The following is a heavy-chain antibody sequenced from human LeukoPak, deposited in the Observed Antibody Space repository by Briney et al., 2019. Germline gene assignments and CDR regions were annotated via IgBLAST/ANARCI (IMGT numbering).Heavy chain of an antibody. CDR1: GFTFSGVW. V-gene: IGHV3-15*01. CDR3: ATRGDYFDY. J-gene: IGHJ4*02. CDR2: IKTKGDGGTT. Sequence: PGGSLRLSCAASGFTFSGVWMTWVRQAPGKGLEWDGRIKTKGDGGTTDYAAPVKGRFTISRDDSRSTLYLEMNSLETEDTAVYYCATRGDYFDYWGQGTLVTVSS.